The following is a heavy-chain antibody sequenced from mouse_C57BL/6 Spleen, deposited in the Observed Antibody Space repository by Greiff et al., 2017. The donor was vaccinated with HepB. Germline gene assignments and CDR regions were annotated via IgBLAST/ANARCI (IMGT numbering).Heavy chain of an antibody. CDR3: ARRGSLEYYAMDY. V-gene: IGHV1-82*01. CDR2: IYPGDGDT. Sequence: VQLQQSGPELVKPGASVKISCKASGYAFSSSWMNWVKQRPGKGLEWIGRIYPGDGDTNYNGKFKGKATLTADKSSSTAYMQLSSLTSEDSAVYFCARRGSLEYYAMDYWGQGTSVTVSS. J-gene: IGHJ4*01. CDR1: GYAFSSSW.